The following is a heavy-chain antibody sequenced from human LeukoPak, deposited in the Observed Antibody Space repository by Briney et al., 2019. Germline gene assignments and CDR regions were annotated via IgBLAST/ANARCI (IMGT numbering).Heavy chain of an antibody. CDR2: IIPIFGTA. Sequence: SVKVSCKASGGTFTSYAISWVRQAPGRGLEWMGGIIPIFGTANYAQKFQGRVTITADKSTSTAYMELSSLRSEDTAVYYCARSILTYYYDSSGYYALWYWGQGTLVTVSS. V-gene: IGHV1-69*06. D-gene: IGHD3-22*01. CDR1: GGTFTSYA. J-gene: IGHJ4*02. CDR3: ARSILTYYYDSSGYYALWY.